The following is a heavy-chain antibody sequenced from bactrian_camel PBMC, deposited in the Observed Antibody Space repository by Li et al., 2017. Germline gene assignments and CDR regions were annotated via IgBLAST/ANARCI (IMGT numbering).Heavy chain of an antibody. J-gene: IGHJ4*01. Sequence: QVQLVESGGGSVQAGGSLRLSCEVTGNSESRKYCIYWFRQPPGKEREGVAGFYAGGGATAYADSVKGRFTISRDNAKNTLFLQMNSLKSEDTALYYCVTSDSWNIYGNYWGQGTQVTVS. D-gene: IGHD1*01. CDR3: VTSDSWNIYGNY. CDR1: GNSESRKYC. V-gene: IGHV3S1*01. CDR2: FYAGGGAT.